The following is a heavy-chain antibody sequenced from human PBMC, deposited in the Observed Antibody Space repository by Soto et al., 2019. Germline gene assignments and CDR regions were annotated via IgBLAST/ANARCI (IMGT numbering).Heavy chain of an antibody. Sequence: QVQLVQSGAEVKKPGSSVKVSCKASGGTFSSYAISWVRQAPGQGLEWMGGIIPIFGTTNYAQKFQGRVTITADESTSTAYIELSSLRSEDTAVYYCARTPTTVTNYYCYGIDVWGQGATVTASS. J-gene: IGHJ6*02. V-gene: IGHV1-69*12. CDR1: GGTFSSYA. CDR2: IIPIFGTT. D-gene: IGHD4-17*01. CDR3: ARTPTTVTNYYCYGIDV.